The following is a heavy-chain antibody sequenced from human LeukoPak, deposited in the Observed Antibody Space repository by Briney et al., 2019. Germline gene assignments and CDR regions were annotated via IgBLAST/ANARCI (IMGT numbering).Heavy chain of an antibody. D-gene: IGHD2-2*01. Sequence: GGSLRLSCAASGFTFSDFYMSWFRQVPGKGLEAVAYISRGSGSTRYYTDSARGRFTISRDNGENAVYLQMNTLRTDDTAVYYCVRYAPVDHWGRGALVTVSS. CDR2: ISRGSGSTR. V-gene: IGHV3-11*01. J-gene: IGHJ4*02. CDR1: GFTFSDFY. CDR3: VRYAPVDH.